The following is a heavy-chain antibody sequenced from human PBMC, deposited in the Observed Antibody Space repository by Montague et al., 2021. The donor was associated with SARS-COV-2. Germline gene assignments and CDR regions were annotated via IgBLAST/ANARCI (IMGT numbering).Heavy chain of an antibody. CDR2: IDWDDDE. D-gene: IGHD2/OR15-2a*01. CDR3: TRATSDYFLNYGLDV. J-gene: IGHJ6*02. Sequence: PALGKPTQTLTVTCTFSGFSLSTNRMSVNRIRQPPGKALEWLARIDWDDDEYYSKSLRTRLTIAKDTTRNQVVLTISNVGPADTGTYYCTRATSDYFLNYGLDVWGQGTTVTVSS. CDR1: GFSLSTNRMS. V-gene: IGHV2-70*11.